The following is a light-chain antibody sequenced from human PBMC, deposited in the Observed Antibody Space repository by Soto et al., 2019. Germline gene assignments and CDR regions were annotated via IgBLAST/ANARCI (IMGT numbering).Light chain of an antibody. CDR1: QSVGSN. CDR2: DAS. Sequence: EIVLTQSPATLSLSPGERVTLSCRASQSVGSNLAWYQHKPGQTPRLLIYDASKRATGIPARFSGSGSGTDFTLTISSLEPEDFAVYYCHQRYRWPLPFGGGTRWRS. CDR3: HQRYRWPLP. V-gene: IGKV3-11*01. J-gene: IGKJ4*01.